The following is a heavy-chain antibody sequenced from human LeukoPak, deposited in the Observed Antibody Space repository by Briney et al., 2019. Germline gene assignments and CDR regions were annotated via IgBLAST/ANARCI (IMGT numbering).Heavy chain of an antibody. CDR3: ARRGWYSLGY. V-gene: IGHV4-34*01. CDR1: GGSFSGYY. D-gene: IGHD6-19*01. CDR2: INHSGST. J-gene: IGHJ4*02. Sequence: PSETLSLTCAVYGGSFSGYYWSWIRQPPGKGLEWIGEINHSGSTNYNPSLKSRVTISVDTSKNQFSLKLSSVTAADTAVYYCARRGWYSLGYGGRGTLVTVSS.